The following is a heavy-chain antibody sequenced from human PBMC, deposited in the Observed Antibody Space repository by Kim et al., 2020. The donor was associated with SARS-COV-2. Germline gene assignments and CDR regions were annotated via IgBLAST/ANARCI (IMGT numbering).Heavy chain of an antibody. CDR3: ARETVTRGLDFDY. D-gene: IGHD4-17*01. Sequence: SNPSLKSRVTISVDTSKNQFSLKLSSVTAADTAVYYCARETVTRGLDFDYWGQGTLVTVSS. V-gene: IGHV4-34*01. J-gene: IGHJ4*02.